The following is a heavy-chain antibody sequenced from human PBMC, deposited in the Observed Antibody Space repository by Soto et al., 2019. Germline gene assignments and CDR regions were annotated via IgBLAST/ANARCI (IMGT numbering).Heavy chain of an antibody. J-gene: IGHJ4*02. V-gene: IGHV3-23*01. D-gene: IGHD1-26*01. CDR1: GFTFSSYA. CDR3: ARRGSGSYYDY. CDR2: ISGSGGST. Sequence: EVQLLESGGGLVQPGGSLRLSCAASGFTFSSYAMRWVRQAPGKGLEWVSAISGSGGSTYYTDSVKGRFTISRDNSKNTLYLQMNSLRAEDTAVYYCARRGSGSYYDYWGQGTLVIVSS.